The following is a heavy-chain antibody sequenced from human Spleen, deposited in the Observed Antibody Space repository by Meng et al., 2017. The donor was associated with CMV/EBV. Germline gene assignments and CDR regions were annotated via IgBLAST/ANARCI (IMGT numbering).Heavy chain of an antibody. D-gene: IGHD3-10*01. Sequence: SETLSLTCTVSGGSISSYYWSWIRQPPGKGLEWIGYIYYSGSTNYNPSLKSRVTISVDTSKNQFSLKLSSVTAADTAVYYCARYDYYGSGSPIRMYYGVDVWGQGTTVTVSS. V-gene: IGHV4-59*12. J-gene: IGHJ6*02. CDR2: IYYSGST. CDR3: ARYDYYGSGSPIRMYYGVDV. CDR1: GGSISSYY.